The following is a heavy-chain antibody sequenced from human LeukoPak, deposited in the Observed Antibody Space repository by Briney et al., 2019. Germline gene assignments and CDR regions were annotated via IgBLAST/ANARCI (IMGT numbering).Heavy chain of an antibody. CDR1: GGSINSYY. J-gene: IGHJ4*02. CDR3: ARDHNEYEFFSDAYLGYFDF. Sequence: SETLSLTCTVSGGSINSYYWGWVRQPAGKGLEWIGRIYPTGTTNYSPSFKSRLTMSLDTSKNQFSLKLRSVTAADTGIYYCARDHNEYEFFSDAYLGYFDFWGQGALVSVSS. V-gene: IGHV4-4*07. CDR2: IYPTGTT. D-gene: IGHD3-16*01.